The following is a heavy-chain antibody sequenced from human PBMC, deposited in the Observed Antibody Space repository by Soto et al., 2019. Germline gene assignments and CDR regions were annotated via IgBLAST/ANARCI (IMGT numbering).Heavy chain of an antibody. CDR3: ARDLNKEFDY. CDR1: GFAFSSSG. CDR2: ITSSSGNI. Sequence: GGSLRLSCAASGFAFSSSGMNWVRQAPGKGLEWVSYITSSSGNIHYADSVKGRFTISRDNAKNSLYLQMNSLRDEDTAIYYCARDLNKEFDYWGQGTLVTVSS. V-gene: IGHV3-48*02. J-gene: IGHJ4*02.